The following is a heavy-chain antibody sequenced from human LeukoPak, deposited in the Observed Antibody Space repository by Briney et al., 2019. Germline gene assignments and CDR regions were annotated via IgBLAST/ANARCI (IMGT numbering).Heavy chain of an antibody. Sequence: PGGSLRLSCAASGFTLSSCGMSWVRQAPGKGLEWVSAISGSGGSTYYADSVKGRFTISRDNSKNTLYLQMNSLRAEDTAVYYCAKDRQERITMVLGFDPWGQGTLVTVSS. CDR1: GFTLSSCG. CDR2: ISGSGGST. D-gene: IGHD3-10*01. CDR3: AKDRQERITMVLGFDP. V-gene: IGHV3-23*01. J-gene: IGHJ5*02.